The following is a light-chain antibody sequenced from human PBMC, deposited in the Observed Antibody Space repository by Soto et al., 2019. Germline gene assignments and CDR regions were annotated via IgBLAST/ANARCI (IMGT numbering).Light chain of an antibody. CDR1: QSVSSN. CDR3: QQYNNWPRGT. J-gene: IGKJ2*01. Sequence: DIVMTQSPATLSVSPGERATLSCRASQSVSSNLAWYQQKPGQAPRLLIYGASTRATGIPARFSGSGSGTECTLTISSLQSEDFAVYYCQQYNNWPRGTFGQGTKLEIK. CDR2: GAS. V-gene: IGKV3-15*01.